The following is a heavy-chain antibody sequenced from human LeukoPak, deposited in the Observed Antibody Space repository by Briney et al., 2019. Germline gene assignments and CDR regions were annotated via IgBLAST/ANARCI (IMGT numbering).Heavy chain of an antibody. J-gene: IGHJ4*02. Sequence: GGSLRPSCAASGFIFSNYWMLWVRQAPGKGLVWVSRINSDGSSTSYADSVKGRFTISRDNAKNTLYLQMNSLRAEDTAVYYCARAPPTKSSSSHDYWGRGTLVTVSS. CDR2: INSDGSST. V-gene: IGHV3-74*01. CDR1: GFIFSNYW. D-gene: IGHD6-6*01. CDR3: ARAPPTKSSSSHDY.